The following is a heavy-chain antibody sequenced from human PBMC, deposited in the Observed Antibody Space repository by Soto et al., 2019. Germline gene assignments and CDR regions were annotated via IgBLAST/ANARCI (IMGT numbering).Heavy chain of an antibody. V-gene: IGHV4-59*01. Sequence: SETVSLTCTVSGDSIRSYYWTWIRQPPGKGLELIGYIYYSGSTRYDPSLKSRVTISVDMSKNQFSLKLSSVIAADTAVYYCAREYGGLDNGLDVWGPGNAVTVSS. D-gene: IGHD5-12*01. J-gene: IGHJ6*02. CDR3: AREYGGLDNGLDV. CDR1: GDSIRSYY. CDR2: IYYSGST.